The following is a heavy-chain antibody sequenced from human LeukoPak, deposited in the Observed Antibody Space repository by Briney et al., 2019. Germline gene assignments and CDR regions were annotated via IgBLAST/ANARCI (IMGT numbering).Heavy chain of an antibody. D-gene: IGHD3-3*01. CDR3: ARGRPGVRFLEWLSMRNWFDP. CDR1: GGSFSGYY. J-gene: IGHJ5*02. V-gene: IGHV4-34*01. CDR2: INHSGST. Sequence: SETLSLTCAVYGGSFSGYYWSWIRQPPGKGLEWIGEINHSGSTNYNPSLKSRVTISVDTSKNQFSLKLSSVTAADTAVYYCARGRPGVRFLEWLSMRNWFDPWGQGTLVTVSS.